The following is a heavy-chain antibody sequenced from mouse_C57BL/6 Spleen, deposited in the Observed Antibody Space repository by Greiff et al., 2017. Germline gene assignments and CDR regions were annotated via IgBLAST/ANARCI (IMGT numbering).Heavy chain of an antibody. D-gene: IGHD1-1*01. J-gene: IGHJ1*03. CDR3: SRPYYGGYWYCDV. CDR2: IYPGDGDT. CDR1: GYAFSSSW. Sequence: VQLQQSGPELVKPGASVKISCKASGYAFSSSWMNWVQQRPGKGLEWIGRIYPGDGDTNCNGKFKGKAKLTADKSSSTAYMQLSSLTSEDSAVYFCSRPYYGGYWYCDVWGTGTTVTVSS. V-gene: IGHV1-82*01.